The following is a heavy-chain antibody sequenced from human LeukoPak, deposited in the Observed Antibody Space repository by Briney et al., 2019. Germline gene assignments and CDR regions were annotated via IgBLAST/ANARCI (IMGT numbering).Heavy chain of an antibody. D-gene: IGHD6-13*01. CDR2: IYYSGST. V-gene: IGHV4-39*07. Sequence: SETLSLTCTVSGGSISSSSYYWGWIRQPPGKGLEWIGSIYYSGSTYYNPSLKSRVTISVDTSKNQFSLKLSSVTAADTAVYYCASKLAIYYFDYWGQGTLVTVSS. CDR3: ASKLAIYYFDY. CDR1: GGSISSSSYY. J-gene: IGHJ4*02.